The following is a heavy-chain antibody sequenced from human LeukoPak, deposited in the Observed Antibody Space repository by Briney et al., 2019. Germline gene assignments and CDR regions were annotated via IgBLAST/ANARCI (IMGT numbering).Heavy chain of an antibody. D-gene: IGHD4-23*01. V-gene: IGHV3-9*01. CDR2: ISWNSGSI. CDR3: AKSPGPTTVVTILDY. CDR1: GFTFDDYA. J-gene: IGHJ4*02. Sequence: GRSLRLSCVASGFTFDDYAMHWVRQAPGKGLEWVSGISWNSGSIGYADSVKGRFTISRDNAKNSLYLQMNSLRAEDTALYYCAKSPGPTTVVTILDYWGQGTLVTVSS.